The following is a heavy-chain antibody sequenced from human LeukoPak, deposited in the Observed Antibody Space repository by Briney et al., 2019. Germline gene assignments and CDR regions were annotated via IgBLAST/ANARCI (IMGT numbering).Heavy chain of an antibody. CDR2: ISYDGSNK. D-gene: IGHD6-19*01. V-gene: IGHV3-30*18. CDR1: GFTFSSYG. CDR3: AKGGYSSGWFGQAY. Sequence: GGSLRLSCAASGFTFSSYGMHWVRQAPGKGLEWVAVISYDGSNKYYADSVKGRFTISRDNSKNTLYLQMNSLRAEDTAVYYCAKGGYSSGWFGQAYWGQGTLVTVSS. J-gene: IGHJ4*02.